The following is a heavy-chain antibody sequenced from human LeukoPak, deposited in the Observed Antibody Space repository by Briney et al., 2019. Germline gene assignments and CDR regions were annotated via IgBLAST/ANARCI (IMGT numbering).Heavy chain of an antibody. D-gene: IGHD3-22*01. CDR3: ARGSSYYYDSSGYWGFDY. Sequence: GASVKVSCKASGYTFTSYDINWVRQATGQGLEWMGWMNPNSGNTGYAQKFQGRVTMTRNTSISTAYMELSSLRSEDTAVYYCARGSSYYYDSSGYWGFDYWGQGTLVTVSS. CDR2: MNPNSGNT. CDR1: GYTFTSYD. V-gene: IGHV1-8*01. J-gene: IGHJ4*02.